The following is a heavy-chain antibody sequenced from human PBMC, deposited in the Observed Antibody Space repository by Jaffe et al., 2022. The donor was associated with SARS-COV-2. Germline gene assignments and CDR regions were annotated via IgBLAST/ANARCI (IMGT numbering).Heavy chain of an antibody. CDR3: ARGGVGSTTLWYLDL. CDR2: ISSGSSYI. Sequence: EVQLVESGGGLVKPGGSLRLSCAASGFIFSSYSMNWVRQAPGKGLEWVSSISSGSSYIYYADSVKGRFTVTRDNAKNSLYLQMSSLRAEDTAIYYCARGGVGSTTLWYLDLWGRGTLVTVSS. V-gene: IGHV3-21*01. CDR1: GFIFSSYS. J-gene: IGHJ2*01. D-gene: IGHD1-26*01.